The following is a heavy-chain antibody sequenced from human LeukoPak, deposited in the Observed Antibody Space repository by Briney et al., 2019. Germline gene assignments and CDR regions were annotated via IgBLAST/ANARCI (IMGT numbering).Heavy chain of an antibody. Sequence: GGSLRLSCAASGFSVSTYAMYWVRQAPGKGLDFVSAISRNGSSTYYAKSVKGRLTISRDNSKNTLYLQMNSLRAEDTAVYYCAREATEVATPNFDYWGQGTLVTVSS. D-gene: IGHD5-24*01. CDR2: ISRNGSST. CDR3: AREATEVATPNFDY. J-gene: IGHJ4*02. CDR1: GFSVSTYA. V-gene: IGHV3-64*01.